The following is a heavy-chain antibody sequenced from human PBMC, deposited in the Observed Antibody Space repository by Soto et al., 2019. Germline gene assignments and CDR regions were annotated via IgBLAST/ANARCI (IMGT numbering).Heavy chain of an antibody. V-gene: IGHV4-30-4*01. J-gene: IGHJ4*02. Sequence: QVQLQESGPGLVKPSQTLSLTCTVSGGSISSGDYYWSWIRQPPGKGLEWIGYIYYSGRTSYNPSLKARLTMSLDTTQDQFPQELCSETAADTAVSYCALNIAARYFDYRGQGTLVTVSS. CDR2: IYYSGRT. CDR1: GGSISSGDYY. D-gene: IGHD6-6*01. CDR3: ALNIAARYFDY.